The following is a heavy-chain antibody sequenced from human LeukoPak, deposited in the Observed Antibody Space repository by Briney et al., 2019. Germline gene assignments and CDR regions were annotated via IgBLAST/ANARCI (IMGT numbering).Heavy chain of an antibody. D-gene: IGHD4-17*01. Sequence: PGGSLRLSCAASGFSFSNYAMSWVRQAPGKGLEWVSAISGSGANTYYADSVKGRFTISRDNSKNTLYLQMNSLRAEDTAVYYCARGNTVTDYWGQGTLVTVSS. CDR2: ISGSGANT. CDR3: ARGNTVTDY. J-gene: IGHJ4*02. V-gene: IGHV3-23*01. CDR1: GFSFSNYA.